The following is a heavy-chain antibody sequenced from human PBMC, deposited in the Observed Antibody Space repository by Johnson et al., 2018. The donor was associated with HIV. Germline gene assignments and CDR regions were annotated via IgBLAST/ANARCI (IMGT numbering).Heavy chain of an antibody. Sequence: VQLVESGGGVVRPGGSLRLSCAAAGFTFDDYGMSWVRQAPGKGLEWVSGINWNGGRTGYVDSMKGRFTISRENAKNSLYLQMNSLRAEDTALYYFARGGLGYQNIHDPFDVWCQGTMVTVSS. CDR3: ARGGLGYQNIHDPFDV. CDR2: INWNGGRT. V-gene: IGHV3-20*04. D-gene: IGHD3-16*02. J-gene: IGHJ3*01. CDR1: GFTFDDYG.